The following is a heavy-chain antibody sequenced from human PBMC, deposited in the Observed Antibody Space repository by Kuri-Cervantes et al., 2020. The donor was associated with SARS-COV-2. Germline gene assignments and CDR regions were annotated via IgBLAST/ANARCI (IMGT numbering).Heavy chain of an antibody. J-gene: IGHJ4*02. V-gene: IGHV1-69*13. Sequence: SVKVSFKASGGTFSSYAISWVRQAPGQGLEWMGGIIPIFGTANYAQKFQGRVTITADESTSTAYMELSSLRDEDTAVYYCARVLAVAGLDYWGQGTLVTVSS. CDR2: IIPIFGTA. CDR1: GGTFSSYA. D-gene: IGHD6-19*01. CDR3: ARVLAVAGLDY.